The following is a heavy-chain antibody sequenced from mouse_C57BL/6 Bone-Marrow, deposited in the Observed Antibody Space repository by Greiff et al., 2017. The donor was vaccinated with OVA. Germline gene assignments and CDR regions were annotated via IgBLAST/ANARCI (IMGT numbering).Heavy chain of an antibody. D-gene: IGHD1-1*01. CDR3: EQFITTVVAHFDY. J-gene: IGHJ2*01. CDR2: IHPSSGST. V-gene: IGHV1-64*01. CDR1: GYTFTSYW. Sequence: QVQLQQPGAELVKPGASVKLSCKASGYTFTSYWMHWVKQRPGQGLEWIGMIHPSSGSTNYNEKFKSKATLTADKSSSTAYMQLSSLTSEDSAVYYCEQFITTVVAHFDYWGQGTTLTVSS.